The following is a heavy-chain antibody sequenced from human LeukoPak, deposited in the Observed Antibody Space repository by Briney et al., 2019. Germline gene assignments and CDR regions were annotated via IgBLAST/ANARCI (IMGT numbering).Heavy chain of an antibody. CDR2: TYYRSKWYN. D-gene: IGHD3-16*01. Sequence: SQTLSLTCAISGDSVSRTNIAWNWIRQSPSRGLEWLGRTYYRSKWYNDYAVSVKSRITINPDTSKNQFSLQLNSVTPEDTAVYYCAATYDPGAFDIWGQGTMVTVSS. V-gene: IGHV6-1*01. J-gene: IGHJ3*02. CDR1: GDSVSRTNIA. CDR3: AATYDPGAFDI.